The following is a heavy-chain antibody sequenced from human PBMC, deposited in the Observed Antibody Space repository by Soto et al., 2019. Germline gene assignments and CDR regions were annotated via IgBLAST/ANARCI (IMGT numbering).Heavy chain of an antibody. CDR2: ISYDGSNK. D-gene: IGHD2-15*01. CDR1: GFTFSSYA. V-gene: IGHV3-30-3*01. J-gene: IGHJ4*02. CDR3: ARAEGGSYFDY. Sequence: QVQLVESGGGVVQPGRSLRLSCAASGFTFSSYAMHWVRQAPGKGLEWVAVISYDGSNKYYADSVKGRFTISRDNSKNTLYLPMNSLRAEDTAVYYCARAEGGSYFDYWGQGTLVTVSS.